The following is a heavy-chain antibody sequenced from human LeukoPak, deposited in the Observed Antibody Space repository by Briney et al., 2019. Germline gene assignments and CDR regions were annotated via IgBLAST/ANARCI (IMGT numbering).Heavy chain of an antibody. Sequence: SETLSLTCAVYGGSFSGYYWSWIRQPQGRGLGWMGELNHSGSTNYNPSLKSRVTISVDTSKNQFSLKLSTVTAADTAVYYCARRPRYFDWGPHYWGQGTLVTVSS. CDR2: LNHSGST. CDR3: ARRPRYFDWGPHY. V-gene: IGHV4-34*01. D-gene: IGHD3-9*01. J-gene: IGHJ4*02. CDR1: GGSFSGYY.